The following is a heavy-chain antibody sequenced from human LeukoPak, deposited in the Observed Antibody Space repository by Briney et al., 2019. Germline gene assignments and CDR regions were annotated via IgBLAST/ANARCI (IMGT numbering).Heavy chain of an antibody. J-gene: IGHJ6*02. CDR2: ISYSGST. V-gene: IGHV3-23*01. CDR1: GFTFSNYA. CDR3: AKSPGGSGIAYGLDV. D-gene: IGHD6-13*01. Sequence: GGSLRLSCAASGFTFSNYALSWVRQAPGKGLEWVSCISYSGSTHYTDSVKGRFTISRDNPENTLYLKMNSLRAEDTAVYYCAKSPGGSGIAYGLDVWGQGTTVTVSS.